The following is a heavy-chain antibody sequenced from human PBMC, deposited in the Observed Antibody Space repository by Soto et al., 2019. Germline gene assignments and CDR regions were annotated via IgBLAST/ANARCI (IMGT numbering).Heavy chain of an antibody. CDR3: ARESEDPTSNFDY. Sequence: GGSLRLSCAASGFTFTRYSMNWVRQAPGKGLEWVSSISSTTNYIHYGDSMKGRFTISRDNAKNSLYLEMNSLRAEDTAVYYCARESEDPTSNFDYWGQGTLVTVSS. CDR1: GFTFTRYS. V-gene: IGHV3-21*06. CDR2: ISSTTNYI. J-gene: IGHJ4*02.